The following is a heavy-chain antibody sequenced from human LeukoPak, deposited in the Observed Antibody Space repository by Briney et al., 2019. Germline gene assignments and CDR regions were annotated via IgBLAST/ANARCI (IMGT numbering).Heavy chain of an antibody. Sequence: GASVKVSCKASGYTFTAFYIHWMRHAPGQGLERMGWINPNSGRINYAQKLQGRVPIPRATSTSTAYLDLSRLRSDDTAVYYCAKQADRYNYWGQGTLVTVSS. J-gene: IGHJ4*02. CDR1: GYTFTAFY. CDR2: INPNSGRI. D-gene: IGHD5-24*01. V-gene: IGHV1-2*02. CDR3: AKQADRYNY.